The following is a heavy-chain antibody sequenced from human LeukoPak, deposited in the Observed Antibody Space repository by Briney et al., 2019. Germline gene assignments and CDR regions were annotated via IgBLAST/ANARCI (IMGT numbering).Heavy chain of an antibody. Sequence: GASVKVSCKASGYTFTGYYMHWVRQAPGQGLEWMGGIIPIFGTANYAQKFQGRVTITADKSTSTAYMELSSLRSEDTAVYYCARGYDFWSGYYGDAFDIWGQGTMVTVSS. J-gene: IGHJ3*02. D-gene: IGHD3-3*01. CDR2: IIPIFGTA. CDR1: GYTFTGYY. V-gene: IGHV1-69*06. CDR3: ARGYDFWSGYYGDAFDI.